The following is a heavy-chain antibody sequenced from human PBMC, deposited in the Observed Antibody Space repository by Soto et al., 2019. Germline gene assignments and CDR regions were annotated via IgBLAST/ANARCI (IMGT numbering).Heavy chain of an antibody. CDR1: GFTFSSYA. CDR2: ISYDGSNK. J-gene: IGHJ6*02. Sequence: QVQLVESGGGVVQPGRSLRLSCAASGFTFSSYAMHWVRQAPGKGLEWVAVISYDGSNKYYADSVKGRFTISRDKSKNTLYLQMNSLRAEDTAVYYCTSLYSSGWNYFYYGMDVWGQGTTVTVSS. D-gene: IGHD6-19*01. CDR3: TSLYSSGWNYFYYGMDV. V-gene: IGHV3-30-3*01.